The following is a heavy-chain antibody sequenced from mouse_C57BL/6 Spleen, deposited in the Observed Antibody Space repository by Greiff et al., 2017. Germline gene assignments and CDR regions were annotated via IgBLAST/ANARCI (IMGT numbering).Heavy chain of an antibody. CDR3: TTVRLRRGFDY. D-gene: IGHD2-4*01. CDR2: IDPEDGDT. V-gene: IGHV14-1*01. J-gene: IGHJ2*01. Sequence: VQLQQSGAELVRPGASVKLSCTASGFNIKDYYMHWVKQRPEQGLEWIGRIDPEDGDTEYAPKFQGKATLTADPSSNTAYLQLSSLTSEDTAVYYCTTVRLRRGFDYWGQGTTLTVSS. CDR1: GFNIKDYY.